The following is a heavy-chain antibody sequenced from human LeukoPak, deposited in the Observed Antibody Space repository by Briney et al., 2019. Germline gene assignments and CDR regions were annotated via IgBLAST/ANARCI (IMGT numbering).Heavy chain of an antibody. J-gene: IGHJ4*02. D-gene: IGHD3-22*01. V-gene: IGHV4-30-2*01. CDR2: IYHSGST. CDR3: ARDREDSSDYYYFDY. Sequence: PSQTLSLTCAVSGGSISSGGYSWSWIRQPPGKGLEWIGYIYHSGSTHYNPSLKSRVTISVDRSKNQFSLKLSSVTAADTAVYYCARDREDSSDYYYFDYWGQGTLVNVSS. CDR1: GGSISSGGYS.